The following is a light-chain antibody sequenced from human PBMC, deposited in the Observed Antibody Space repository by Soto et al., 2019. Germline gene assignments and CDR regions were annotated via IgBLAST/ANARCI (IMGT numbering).Light chain of an antibody. Sequence: EVVMTQSPATLSVSPGERVTFSCRASQSVTTNLAWYQQKAGQAPRLLIYGASTRATGIPARFSGSGSGTEFTLTISTLQSEDVAIYYCQQYNSWPPYTFGQGTKVDIK. J-gene: IGKJ2*01. CDR1: QSVTTN. CDR3: QQYNSWPPYT. V-gene: IGKV3-15*01. CDR2: GAS.